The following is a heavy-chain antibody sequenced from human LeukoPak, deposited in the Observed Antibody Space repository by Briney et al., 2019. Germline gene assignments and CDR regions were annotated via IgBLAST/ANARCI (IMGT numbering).Heavy chain of an antibody. J-gene: IGHJ4*02. D-gene: IGHD3-10*01. Sequence: PGGSLRLSCAASGSTFSSYAMHWVRQAPGKGLEWVAVISYDGSNKYYADSVKGRFTISRDNSKNTLYLQMNSLRAEDTAVYYCARVIPRITMVRGPFDYWGQGTLVTVSS. CDR2: ISYDGSNK. CDR1: GSTFSSYA. V-gene: IGHV3-30-3*01. CDR3: ARVIPRITMVRGPFDY.